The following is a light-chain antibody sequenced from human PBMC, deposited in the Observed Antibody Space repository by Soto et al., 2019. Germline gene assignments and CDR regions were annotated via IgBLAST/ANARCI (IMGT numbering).Light chain of an antibody. J-gene: IGKJ5*01. V-gene: IGKV1-5*03. CDR2: KAA. Sequence: DIQMTPSPSTLSAPVGDSAPITCRASPSISSWLAWYQQKPGKAPKLLIYKAASLESGVPSRFSGSGSGTEFTLTISSLQPDDFATYYCQQYNSYSSLTVGKGKRLEIK. CDR3: QQYNSYSSLT. CDR1: PSISSW.